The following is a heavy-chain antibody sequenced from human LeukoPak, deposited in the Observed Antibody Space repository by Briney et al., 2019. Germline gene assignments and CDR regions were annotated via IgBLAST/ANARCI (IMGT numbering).Heavy chain of an antibody. J-gene: IGHJ4*02. CDR1: GGSISSYY. Sequence: TPSETLSLTCTVSGGSISSYYWSWIRQPPGKGLEWIGNIYYSGSTNYNPSLRSRVTISVDTSKNQCSLKLSSVTAADTAVYYCARGGKTPTVTLLIWGQGTLVTVSS. CDR3: ARGGKTPTVTLLI. CDR2: IYYSGST. V-gene: IGHV4-59*01. D-gene: IGHD4-11*01.